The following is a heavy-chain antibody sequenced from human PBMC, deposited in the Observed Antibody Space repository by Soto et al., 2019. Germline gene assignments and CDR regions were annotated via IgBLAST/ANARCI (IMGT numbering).Heavy chain of an antibody. CDR2: IYHSGST. J-gene: IGHJ4*02. V-gene: IGHV4-4*02. CDR3: VRLSDCSNGVCYRFDY. D-gene: IGHD2-8*01. CDR1: GGSISSSNW. Sequence: PSETLSLTCAVSGGSISSSNWWSWVRQPPGKGLEWIGEIYHSGSTNYNPSFQGQVTISADKSIATAYLQWSSLKASDTAMYYCVRLSDCSNGVCYRFDYWGQGTPVTVSS.